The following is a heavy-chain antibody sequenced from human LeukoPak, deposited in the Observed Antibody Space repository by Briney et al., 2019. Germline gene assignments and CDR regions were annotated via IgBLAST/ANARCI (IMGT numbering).Heavy chain of an antibody. V-gene: IGHV1-69*13. Sequence: ASVKVSCKASGGTFSSYAISWVRQAPGQGLEWMGGIIPIFGTANYAQKFQGRVTITADESTSTAYMELSSLRSEDTAVYYCASFNYGSGSYSSDYWGQGTLVTVSS. D-gene: IGHD3-10*01. CDR2: IIPIFGTA. CDR1: GGTFSSYA. CDR3: ASFNYGSGSYSSDY. J-gene: IGHJ4*02.